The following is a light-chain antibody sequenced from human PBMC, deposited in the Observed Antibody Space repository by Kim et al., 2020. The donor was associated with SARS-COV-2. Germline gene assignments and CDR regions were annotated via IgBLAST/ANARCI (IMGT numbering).Light chain of an antibody. CDR1: SNNVGHQG. Sequence: QAATLTCTGNSNNVGHQGVTWLQHHQGHPPKVLSDRSNARPSGISERFSASRSGNTASLTITGLQPEDEADYYCSAWDRSLNGVVFGEGTQLTVL. CDR3: SAWDRSLNGVV. V-gene: IGLV10-54*04. CDR2: RSN. J-gene: IGLJ2*01.